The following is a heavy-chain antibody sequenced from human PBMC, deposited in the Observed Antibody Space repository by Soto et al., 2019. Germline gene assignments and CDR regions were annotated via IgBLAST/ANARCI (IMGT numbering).Heavy chain of an antibody. Sequence: QVQLVESGGGVVQPGRSLRLSCAASGFTFSSYAMHWVRQAPGKGLEWVAVISYDGSNKYYADSVKGRFTISRDNSKNTLYLQMNSLRAEDTAVYYCARDWYYYDSSCYSFDAFDIWGQGTMVTVSS. CDR2: ISYDGSNK. J-gene: IGHJ3*02. CDR1: GFTFSSYA. CDR3: ARDWYYYDSSCYSFDAFDI. V-gene: IGHV3-30-3*01. D-gene: IGHD3-22*01.